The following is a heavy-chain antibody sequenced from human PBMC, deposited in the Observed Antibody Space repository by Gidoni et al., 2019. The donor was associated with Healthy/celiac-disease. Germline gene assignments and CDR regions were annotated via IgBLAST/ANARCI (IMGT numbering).Heavy chain of an antibody. CDR3: ARVYYDILTGLPDAFDI. CDR1: GGSISSGGYY. D-gene: IGHD3-9*01. Sequence: QVQLQESGPGLVKPSHTLSLTCTVSGGSISSGGYYWSWLRQHPGKGLEWIGYIYYIGSTYYNPSLKSRVTISVDTSKNQFSLKLSSVTAADTAVYYCARVYYDILTGLPDAFDIWGQGTMVTVSS. CDR2: IYYIGST. V-gene: IGHV4-31*03. J-gene: IGHJ3*02.